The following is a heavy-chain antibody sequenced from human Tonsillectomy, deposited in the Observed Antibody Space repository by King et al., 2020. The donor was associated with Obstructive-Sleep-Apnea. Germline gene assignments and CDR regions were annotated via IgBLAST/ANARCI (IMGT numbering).Heavy chain of an antibody. CDR1: GFTFSSNA. D-gene: IGHD5-18*01. V-gene: IGHV3-23*04. J-gene: IGHJ4*02. CDR3: AKEIPVDTNFDY. CDR2: IGGSGGDT. Sequence: VQLVESGGVLVQRGGSLRLSCAASGFTFSSNAISWARRAPGKGLWWVSAIGGSGGDTYYADSVTGWFTISRDNSRNTLYLQMNSLRAEDPAIYYCAKEIPVDTNFDYWGQGTLVTVSS.